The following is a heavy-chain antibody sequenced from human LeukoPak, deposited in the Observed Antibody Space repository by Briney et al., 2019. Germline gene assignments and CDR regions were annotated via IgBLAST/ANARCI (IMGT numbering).Heavy chain of an antibody. CDR2: INPNSGGT. V-gene: IGHV1-2*02. CDR1: GYTLTFYY. D-gene: IGHD6-19*01. Sequence: ASGNVSCNASGYTLTFYYIHWVRQAPGPGQEWMGWINPNSGGTNYAQKFQGRVTMTRHMSISTAYMELSRLISEDTAVYYCARAPSSVRIAVAGSYDSFDIWGQGTMVTVSS. CDR3: ARAPSSVRIAVAGSYDSFDI. J-gene: IGHJ3*02.